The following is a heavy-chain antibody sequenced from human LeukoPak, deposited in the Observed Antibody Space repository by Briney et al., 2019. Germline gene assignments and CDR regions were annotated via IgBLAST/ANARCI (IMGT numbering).Heavy chain of an antibody. Sequence: SETLSLTRTVSGGSISSYYWSWIRQPAGKGLEWIGRIYTSGSTNYNPSLKSRVTMSVDTSKNQFSLKLSSVTAADTAVYYCAREGVVVIENAFDIWGQGTMVTVSS. CDR3: AREGVVVIENAFDI. J-gene: IGHJ3*02. CDR2: IYTSGST. D-gene: IGHD3-22*01. CDR1: GGSISSYY. V-gene: IGHV4-4*07.